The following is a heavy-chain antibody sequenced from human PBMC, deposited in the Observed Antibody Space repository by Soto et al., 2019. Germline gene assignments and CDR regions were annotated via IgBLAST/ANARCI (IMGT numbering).Heavy chain of an antibody. CDR1: GYTFTGYY. Sequence: ASVKVSCKASGYTFTGYYMHWVRQAPGQGLEWMGWINPNSGGTNYAQKFQGWVTMTRDTSISTAYMELSRLRSDDTAVYYCARERSADYGDYEGYYYYGMDVWGQGTTVTVSS. CDR3: ARERSADYGDYEGYYYYGMDV. CDR2: INPNSGGT. J-gene: IGHJ6*02. D-gene: IGHD4-17*01. V-gene: IGHV1-2*04.